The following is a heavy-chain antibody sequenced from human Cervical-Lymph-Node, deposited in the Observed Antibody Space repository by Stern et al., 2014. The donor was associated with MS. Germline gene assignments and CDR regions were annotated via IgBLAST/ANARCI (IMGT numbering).Heavy chain of an antibody. CDR1: GFTVSRDY. Sequence: EDQLVESGGGVIQPGGSLRLSCTASGFTVSRDYMTRVRQAPGKGLEWVSLITNVGSTFYTDSVKGRFTISRDDSKNTVYLHMTSLRAEDTAMYYCARDTSSPERSDWWGQGTLVTVSS. V-gene: IGHV3-53*01. CDR2: ITNVGST. J-gene: IGHJ4*02. D-gene: IGHD1-1*01. CDR3: ARDTSSPERSDW.